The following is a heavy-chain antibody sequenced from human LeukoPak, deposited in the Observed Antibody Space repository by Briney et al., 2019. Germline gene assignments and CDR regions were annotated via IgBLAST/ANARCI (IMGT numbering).Heavy chain of an antibody. Sequence: SSETLSLTCTVSGGSISSYYWSWIRQPAGKGLEWIGRIYTSGSTNYNPSLKSRVTMSVDTPKNQFSLKLSSVTAADTAVYYCARDHYDLGYFDYWGQGTLVTVSS. CDR1: GGSISSYY. CDR3: ARDHYDLGYFDY. D-gene: IGHD3-3*01. V-gene: IGHV4-4*07. J-gene: IGHJ4*02. CDR2: IYTSGST.